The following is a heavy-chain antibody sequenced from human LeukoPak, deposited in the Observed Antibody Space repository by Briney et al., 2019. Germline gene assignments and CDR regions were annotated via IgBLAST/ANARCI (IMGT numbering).Heavy chain of an antibody. CDR3: VPLNWNPPGDFDR. V-gene: IGHV3-7*01. Sequence: GGSLRLSCAASGFNFSNYWMNWVRQAPGKGLEWVANIKEDGSDKYYVDSVKGRFSISKDNAKNSLYLQMNSLRVEDTAVYYCVPLNWNPPGDFDRWGQGTLVTVSS. CDR1: GFNFSNYW. D-gene: IGHD1-20*01. J-gene: IGHJ4*02. CDR2: IKEDGSDK.